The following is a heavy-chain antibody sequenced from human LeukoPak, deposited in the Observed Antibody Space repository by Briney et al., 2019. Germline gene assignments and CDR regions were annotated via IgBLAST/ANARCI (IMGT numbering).Heavy chain of an antibody. J-gene: IGHJ1*01. V-gene: IGHV1-18*04. CDR2: ISAYNGNT. Sequence: GASVKVSCKASGYTFTSYGISWVRQAPGQGLEWMGRISAYNGNTNYAQKLQGRVTMTTDTSTSTAYMELRSLRSDDTAVYYCARDDGGYCSGGSCYVAEYFQHWGQGTLVTVSS. CDR1: GYTFTSYG. D-gene: IGHD2-15*01. CDR3: ARDDGGYCSGGSCYVAEYFQH.